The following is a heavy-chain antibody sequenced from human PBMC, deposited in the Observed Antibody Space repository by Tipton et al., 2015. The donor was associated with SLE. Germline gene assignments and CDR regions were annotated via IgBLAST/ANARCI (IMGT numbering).Heavy chain of an antibody. CDR3: ARRQWLDAFDI. J-gene: IGHJ3*02. V-gene: IGHV1-2*02. Sequence: QSGAEVKKPGASVKVSCKASGYTFTSYGISWVRQAPGQGLEWMGWINPNSGGTNYAQKFQGRVTMTRDTSISTAYMELSRLRSDDTAVYYCARRQWLDAFDIWGQGTMVTVSS. CDR1: GYTFTSYG. D-gene: IGHD6-19*01. CDR2: INPNSGGT.